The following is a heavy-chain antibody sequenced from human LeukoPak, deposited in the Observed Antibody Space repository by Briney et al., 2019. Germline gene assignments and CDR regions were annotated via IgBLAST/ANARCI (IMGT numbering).Heavy chain of an antibody. Sequence: GGSLRLSCAASGFTFSSYGMHWVRQAPGKGLEWVAFIRDVGSNKYYADSVKGRFTISRDTSTNTLYLQMRSLCAEDTALYCCAKPSIIVSGVGAFDIWRQGTMVTVSS. CDR1: GFTFSSYG. D-gene: IGHD3-3*02. CDR3: AKPSIIVSGVGAFDI. J-gene: IGHJ3*02. CDR2: IRDVGSNK. V-gene: IGHV3-30*02.